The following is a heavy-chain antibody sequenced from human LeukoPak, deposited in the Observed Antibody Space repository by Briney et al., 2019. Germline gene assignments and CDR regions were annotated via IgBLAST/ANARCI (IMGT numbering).Heavy chain of an antibody. D-gene: IGHD6-6*01. CDR2: VNPNSGGT. V-gene: IGHV1-2*02. J-gene: IGHJ4*02. CDR3: ARDRGYRSSSYPLDY. CDR1: GYTFTGYY. Sequence: ASVKVSCKASGYTFTGYYMHWVRQAPGQGLEWMGWVNPNSGGTNLAQKFQGRVTMTRDTSISTAYMELSRLRSDDTAVYFCARDRGYRSSSYPLDYWGQGTLVTVSS.